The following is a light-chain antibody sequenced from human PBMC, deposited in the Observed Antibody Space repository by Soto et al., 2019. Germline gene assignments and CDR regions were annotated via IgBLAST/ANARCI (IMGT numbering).Light chain of an antibody. CDR2: LGS. CDR1: QSLLHSDGYNY. J-gene: IGKJ1*01. V-gene: IGKV2-28*01. CDR3: MQTLQTRT. Sequence: DTVITQSPLSLSVTPVESASISCRSSQSLLHSDGYNYLDWYLQKPGQSPQLLIYLGSNRASGVPDRFSGSGSGTDFTLKISRVEAEDVGLYYCMQTLQTRTFGQGTKVDI.